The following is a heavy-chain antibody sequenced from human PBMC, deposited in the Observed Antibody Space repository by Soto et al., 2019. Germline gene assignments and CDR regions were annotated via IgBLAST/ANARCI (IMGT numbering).Heavy chain of an antibody. J-gene: IGHJ5*02. V-gene: IGHV2-26*01. D-gene: IGHD6-13*01. Sequence: QVTVKESGPVLVKPTETLTLTCTVSGFSLSNAGLGVSWIRQPPGKALEWLAHIFSNDEKSYSTSLKSRLTTSKDPHKSQVVLTTPNLEPVDTATYYCASTYSSSWYWFAPWGQGTLVTVSS. CDR2: IFSNDEK. CDR1: GFSLSNAGLG. CDR3: ASTYSSSWYWFAP.